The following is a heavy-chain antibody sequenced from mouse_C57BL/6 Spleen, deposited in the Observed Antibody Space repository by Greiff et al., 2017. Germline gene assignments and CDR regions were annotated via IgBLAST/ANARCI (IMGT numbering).Heavy chain of an antibody. J-gene: IGHJ1*03. D-gene: IGHD1-1*01. CDR1: GFTFSSYT. Sequence: EVMLVESGGGLVKPGGSLKLSCAASGFTFSSYTMSWVRQTPEKRLEWVATISGGGGNTYYPDSVKGRFTISRVNAKNPLYLQLSSLRSEDAAFYYCARQGYYGSCNWYFDVWGTGTTVTVSS. CDR2: ISGGGGNT. V-gene: IGHV5-9*01. CDR3: ARQGYYGSCNWYFDV.